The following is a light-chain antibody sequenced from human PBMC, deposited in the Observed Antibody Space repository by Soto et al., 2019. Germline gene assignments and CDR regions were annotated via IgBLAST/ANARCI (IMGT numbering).Light chain of an antibody. CDR1: SSDIGGYNF. CDR3: SSYADTNNLV. J-gene: IGLJ2*01. V-gene: IGLV2-8*01. CDR2: EVN. Sequence: QSALTQPPSASGSPGQSVTISCTGTSSDIGGYNFVSWYQQHPGKAPKLMIDEVNKRPSGVPDRFSGSKSGNTASLTVSGLQAEDGADYYCSSYADTNNLVFGGGTKLPVL.